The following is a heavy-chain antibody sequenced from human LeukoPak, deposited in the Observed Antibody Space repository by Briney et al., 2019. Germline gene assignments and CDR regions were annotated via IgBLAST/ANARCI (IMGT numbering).Heavy chain of an antibody. J-gene: IGHJ4*02. Sequence: ASVKVSCKASGYTFTSYAMNWVRQAPGQGLEWMGWINTNTGNPTYAQGFTGRFVFSLDTSVSTAYLQISSLKAEDTAVYYCARAGLAAYYDILTGSQPNIDYWGQGTLVTVSS. CDR3: ARAGLAAYYDILTGSQPNIDY. CDR2: INTNTGNP. CDR1: GYTFTSYA. D-gene: IGHD3-9*01. V-gene: IGHV7-4-1*02.